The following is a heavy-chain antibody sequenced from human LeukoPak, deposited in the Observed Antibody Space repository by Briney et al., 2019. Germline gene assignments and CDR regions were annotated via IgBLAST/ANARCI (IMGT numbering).Heavy chain of an antibody. CDR3: AREEIVAAAYFYYYYYMDV. D-gene: IGHD5-12*01. Sequence: ASVKVSRKASGYTFTSYYMHWVRQAPGQGLEWMGIINPSGGSTSYAQKFQGRVTMTRDTSTSTVYMELSSLRSEDTAVYYCAREEIVAAAYFYYYYYMDVWGKGTTVTVSS. CDR2: INPSGGST. V-gene: IGHV1-46*01. J-gene: IGHJ6*03. CDR1: GYTFTSYY.